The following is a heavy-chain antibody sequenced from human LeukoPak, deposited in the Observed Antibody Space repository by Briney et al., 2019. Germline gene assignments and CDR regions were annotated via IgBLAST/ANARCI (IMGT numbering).Heavy chain of an antibody. V-gene: IGHV5-51*01. D-gene: IGHD3-3*01. CDR2: IYPGDSDT. CDR1: GYSFTSYW. J-gene: IGHJ5*02. CDR3: ARSDVLRFLEWSPLPYNWFDP. Sequence: GESLKISCKGSGYSFTSYWIGWVRQMPGKGLEWMGIIYPGDSDTRYSPSFQGQVTISADKSISTAYLQWSSLKASDAAMYYCARSDVLRFLEWSPLPYNWFDPWGQGTLVTVSS.